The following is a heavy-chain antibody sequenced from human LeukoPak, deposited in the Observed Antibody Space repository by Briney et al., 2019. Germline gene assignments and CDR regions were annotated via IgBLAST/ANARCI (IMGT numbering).Heavy chain of an antibody. Sequence: GGSLRLSCATSGLSFSSYWMSWVRQAPDKGPEWVANIKQDGSEKYYVDSVRDRFTISRDNAKSSLFLQMNSLRAEDTAVYYCARGKGYADYIGGLGTLVTVSS. CDR3: ARGKGYADYI. CDR2: IKQDGSEK. CDR1: GLSFSSYW. J-gene: IGHJ4*02. D-gene: IGHD4-17*01. V-gene: IGHV3-7*05.